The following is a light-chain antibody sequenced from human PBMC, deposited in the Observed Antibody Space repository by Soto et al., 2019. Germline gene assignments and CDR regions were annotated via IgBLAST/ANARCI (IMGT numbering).Light chain of an antibody. V-gene: IGKV3-11*01. CDR1: QSISSY. CDR2: GAS. J-gene: IGKJ1*01. Sequence: EIVLTQSPATLSLSPWERATLSCRASQSISSYLGWYQQKPGQAPRLLLYGASSRATGIPDRFSGSGSGTDFTLTISRLEPEDFAVYYCQQYNNWPQTFGQGTKVDIK. CDR3: QQYNNWPQT.